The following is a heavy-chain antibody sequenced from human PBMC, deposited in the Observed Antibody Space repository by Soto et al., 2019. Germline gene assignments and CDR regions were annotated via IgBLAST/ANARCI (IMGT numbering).Heavy chain of an antibody. D-gene: IGHD2-21*02. CDR3: ARITYCGGDCYRGFDP. J-gene: IGHJ5*02. Sequence: SETLSLTCTVSGGSISGYSWSWIRQPPGKGLEWIGYIYHGSTYYNPSLKSRVTISVDRSKNQFSLKLSSVTAADTAVYYCARITYCGGDCYRGFDPWGQRTLVTVSS. CDR2: IYHGST. CDR1: GGSISGYS. V-gene: IGHV4-30-2*01.